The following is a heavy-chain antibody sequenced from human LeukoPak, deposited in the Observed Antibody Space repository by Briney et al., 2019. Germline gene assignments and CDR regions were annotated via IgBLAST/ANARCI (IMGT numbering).Heavy chain of an antibody. J-gene: IGHJ4*02. V-gene: IGHV3-23*01. D-gene: IGHD5-12*01. CDR1: GFTFSNYA. Sequence: GGSLRLSCAASGFTFSNYAMSWVRQAPGKGLEWVSAISGSGGSTYYADSVKGRLTISRDNSKNTLYLQMNSLRAEDTAVYYCAKGSLTVATPQALDYWGQGTLVTVSS. CDR2: ISGSGGST. CDR3: AKGSLTVATPQALDY.